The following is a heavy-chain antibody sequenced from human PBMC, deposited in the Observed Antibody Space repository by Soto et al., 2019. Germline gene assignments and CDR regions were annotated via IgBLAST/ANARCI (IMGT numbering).Heavy chain of an antibody. J-gene: IGHJ6*02. CDR1: GGSISSGCYY. Sequence: QVQLQESGPGLVKPSQTLSLTCTVSGGSISSGCYYWSWIRHHPWKGLEWIGYIYYSGSTYYNPSLKSRVTISVDTSKNQFSLKLSSVTAADTAVYYCARELRFGEDYYGMDVWGQGTTVTVSS. V-gene: IGHV4-31*03. CDR2: IYYSGST. CDR3: ARELRFGEDYYGMDV. D-gene: IGHD3-10*01.